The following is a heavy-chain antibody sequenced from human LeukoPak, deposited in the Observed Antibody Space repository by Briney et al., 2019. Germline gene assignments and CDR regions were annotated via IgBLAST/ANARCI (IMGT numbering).Heavy chain of an antibody. Sequence: ASLKVSCKASGYTFTSNGISWVRQAPGQGLEWMGWISAYNGNTNYATTLQGRVTMTTDKSTTTTYMQLSSLRSDDTAVYSCAKDRRILGRQWLPPGYPVYWGQGTLVTVSS. CDR3: AKDRRILGRQWLPPGYPVY. CDR1: GYTFTSNG. V-gene: IGHV1-18*01. CDR2: ISAYNGNT. D-gene: IGHD6-19*01. J-gene: IGHJ4*02.